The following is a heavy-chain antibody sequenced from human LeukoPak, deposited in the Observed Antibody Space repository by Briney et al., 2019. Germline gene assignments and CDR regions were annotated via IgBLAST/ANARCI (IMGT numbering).Heavy chain of an antibody. CDR2: INPKSGTT. Sequence: SVKVSCKASGGTFSSYSIVWVRQAPGQGLEWMGGINPKSGTTNYAQKFQGRVTTTTDESTRTAFVELSSLRSEDTALFFCARLTGGNYLDYWGQGTLVTVSS. CDR3: ARLTGGNYLDY. V-gene: IGHV1-69*05. CDR1: GGTFSSYS. D-gene: IGHD3-16*01. J-gene: IGHJ4*02.